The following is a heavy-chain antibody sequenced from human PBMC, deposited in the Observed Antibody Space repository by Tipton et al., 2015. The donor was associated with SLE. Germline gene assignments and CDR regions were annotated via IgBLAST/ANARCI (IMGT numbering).Heavy chain of an antibody. Sequence: GLVKPSETLSLTCSVSGGSFSGYNWDWIRQPPGKGLEWIGQINHSGNTNYNPSLKSRVTISVDTSTNHFSLNLNSVTAADTAVYYCARGTGITDDWGQGTLVTVSS. CDR1: GGSFSGYN. CDR2: INHSGNT. V-gene: IGHV4-34*01. J-gene: IGHJ4*02. D-gene: IGHD1-7*01. CDR3: ARGTGITDD.